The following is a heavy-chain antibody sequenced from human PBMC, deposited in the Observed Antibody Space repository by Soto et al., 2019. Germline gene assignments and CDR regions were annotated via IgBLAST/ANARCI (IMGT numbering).Heavy chain of an antibody. V-gene: IGHV2-5*02. D-gene: IGHD3-9*01. CDR3: AHQSFDSAMSFDI. J-gene: IGHJ3*02. CDR1: GFSLSTSGVG. Sequence: QITLKESGPTLVKPTQTLTLTCTFSGFSLSTSGVGVGWIRQPPGAALEWVALIYWDDDKRYSPSLESRLTVTKDTSKNQVRLTMTNVAPVETATYSCAHQSFDSAMSFDIWGQGTTVTVSS. CDR2: IYWDDDK.